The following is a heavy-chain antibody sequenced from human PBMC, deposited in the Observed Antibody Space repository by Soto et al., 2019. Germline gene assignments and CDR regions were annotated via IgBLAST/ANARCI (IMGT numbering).Heavy chain of an antibody. CDR3: AIPTYYYDSSGPSNDAFDI. J-gene: IGHJ3*02. CDR2: ISAYNGNT. V-gene: IGHV1-18*01. D-gene: IGHD3-22*01. CDR1: GYTFTSYG. Sequence: QVQLVQSGAEVKKPGASVKVSCKASGYTFTSYGISWVRQAPGQGLEWMGWISAYNGNTNYAQKVQGRVTMTTDTSTSTAYMELRSLRSDDTAVYYCAIPTYYYDSSGPSNDAFDIWGQGTMVTVSS.